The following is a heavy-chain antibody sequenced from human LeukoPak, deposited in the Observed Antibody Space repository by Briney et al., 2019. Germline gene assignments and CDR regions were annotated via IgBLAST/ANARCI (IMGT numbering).Heavy chain of an antibody. CDR2: INHSGST. Sequence: PSETLSLTCAVYGGSFSGYYWSWIRQPPGKGLEWIGEINHSGSTNYNPSLKSRVTISVDTSKNQFSLKLSSVTAADTAVYYCARGPDLNWFDPWGQGTLVTVSS. J-gene: IGHJ5*02. V-gene: IGHV4-34*01. CDR1: GGSFSGYY. CDR3: ARGPDLNWFDP.